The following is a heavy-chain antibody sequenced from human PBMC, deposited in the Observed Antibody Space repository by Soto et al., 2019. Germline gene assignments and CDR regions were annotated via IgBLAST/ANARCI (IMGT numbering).Heavy chain of an antibody. V-gene: IGHV3-11*01. CDR2: ISSSGRHM. D-gene: IGHD2-2*01. CDR1: VFTFSDYY. J-gene: IGHJ6*02. Sequence: GGSLRLSCAASVFTFSDYYMSLIRQAPGEGLEWVSYISSSGRHMFYADSVKGQFTISRHNAKNSLYLQMKSLRAEDTAVYYCARVYCSTTSCYREVWGQGTTVTVSS. CDR3: ARVYCSTTSCYREV.